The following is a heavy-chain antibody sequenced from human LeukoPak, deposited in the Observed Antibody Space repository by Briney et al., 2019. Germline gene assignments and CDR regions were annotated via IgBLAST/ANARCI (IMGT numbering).Heavy chain of an antibody. J-gene: IGHJ4*02. CDR1: GGSFSGYY. CDR3: ARGGWYSGFY. V-gene: IGHV4-34*01. CDR2: INHSGST. D-gene: IGHD6-19*01. Sequence: SETLSLTCAVYGGSFSGYYWSWIRQPPGKGLEWIGEINHSGSTNYNPSLKSRVTISVDTSKNQFPLKLSSVTAADTAVYYCARGGWYSGFYWGQGTLVTVSS.